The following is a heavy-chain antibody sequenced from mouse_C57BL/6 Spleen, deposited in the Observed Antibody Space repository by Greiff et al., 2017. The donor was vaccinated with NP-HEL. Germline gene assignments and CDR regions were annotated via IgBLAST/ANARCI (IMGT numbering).Heavy chain of an antibody. CDR2: IYPGNSDT. CDR3: TREGVYYDYDGGLLYFDY. V-gene: IGHV1-5*01. CDR1: GYTFTSYW. D-gene: IGHD2-4*01. J-gene: IGHJ2*01. Sequence: EVQLQQSGTVLARPGASVKMSCKTSGYTFTSYWMHWVKQRPGQGLEWIGAIYPGNSDTSYNQKFKGKAKLTAVTSASTAYMELSSLTNEDSAVYYCTREGVYYDYDGGLLYFDYWGQGTTLTVSS.